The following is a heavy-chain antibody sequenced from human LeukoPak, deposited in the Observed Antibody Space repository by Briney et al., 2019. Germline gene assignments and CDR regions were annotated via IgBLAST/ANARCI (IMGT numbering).Heavy chain of an antibody. J-gene: IGHJ4*02. CDR2: IIPILGIA. CDR1: GGTFSSYA. D-gene: IGHD6-19*01. V-gene: IGHV1-69*04. Sequence: SVKVSCKASGGTFSSYAISWVRQAPGQGLEWMGRIIPILGIANYAQKFQGRVTITADKSTSTAYMELSSLRSEDTAVYYCARIIPLGSGSYFDYWGQGTLVTVSS. CDR3: ARIIPLGSGSYFDY.